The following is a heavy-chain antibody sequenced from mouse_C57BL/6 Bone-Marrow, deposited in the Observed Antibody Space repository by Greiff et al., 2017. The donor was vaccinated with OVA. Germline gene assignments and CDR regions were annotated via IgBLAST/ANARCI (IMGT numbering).Heavy chain of an antibody. V-gene: IGHV1-5*01. CDR2: IYPGNSDT. J-gene: IGHJ3*01. CDR1: GYTFTSYW. D-gene: IGHD2-3*01. CDR3: TRYDAGYYSFAY. Sequence: EVQLQQSGTVLARPGASVKMSCKTSGYTFTSYWMHWVKQRPGPGLEWIGAIYPGNSDTSYNQKFKGKAKLTAVTSASTAYMELSSLTNEDSAVYYCTRYDAGYYSFAYWGQGTLVTVSA.